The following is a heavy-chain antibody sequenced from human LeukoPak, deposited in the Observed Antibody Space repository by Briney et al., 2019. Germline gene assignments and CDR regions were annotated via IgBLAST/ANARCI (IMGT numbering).Heavy chain of an antibody. J-gene: IGHJ4*02. CDR2: ISGSTTDI. V-gene: IGHV3-21*04. CDR1: GFTFTAYT. D-gene: IGHD3-10*01. CDR3: ARGVHYYYGSGSYYDY. Sequence: GGSLRLSCAASGFTFTAYTVNWVRQAPGKGLEWVSYISGSTTDIYYADSVKGRFTISRDNAKRSVYLQMNSLRAEDTAVYYCARGVHYYYGSGSYYDYWGQGTLVTVSS.